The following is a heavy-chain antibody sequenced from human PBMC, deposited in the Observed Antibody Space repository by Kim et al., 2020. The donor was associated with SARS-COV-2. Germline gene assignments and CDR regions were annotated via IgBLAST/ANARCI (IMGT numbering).Heavy chain of an antibody. CDR1: GYSFTSYW. J-gene: IGHJ6*02. V-gene: IGHV5-51*01. D-gene: IGHD6-13*01. Sequence: GESLKISCKGSGYSFTSYWIGWVRQMPGKGLEWMGIIYPGDSDTIYSPSFQGQVTISADKSISTAYLQWSSLKASDTAMYYCARQRVGAAAGTFYYYGMDVWGQGTTVTVSS. CDR3: ARQRVGAAAGTFYYYGMDV. CDR2: IYPGDSDT.